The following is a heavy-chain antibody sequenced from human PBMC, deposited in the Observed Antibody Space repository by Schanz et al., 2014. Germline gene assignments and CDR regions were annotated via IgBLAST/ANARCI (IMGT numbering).Heavy chain of an antibody. J-gene: IGHJ5*01. V-gene: IGHV3-30*03. CDR3: ATQHIVRGVIYLNWFDS. D-gene: IGHD3-10*01. CDR2: VSSDGNND. CDR1: GFTFSTHA. Sequence: VQLVESGGGWVQPGGSLRLSCAASGFTFSTHAMHWVRQAPGKGLEWVALVSSDGNNDYYTDSVKDRFTISRDNSKNTVQLQMNSLRAEDTAVYYCATQHIVRGVIYLNWFDSWGQGTLVTVSS.